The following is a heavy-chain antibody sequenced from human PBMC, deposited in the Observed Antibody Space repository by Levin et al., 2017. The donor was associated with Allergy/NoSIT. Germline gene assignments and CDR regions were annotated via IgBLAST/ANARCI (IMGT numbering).Heavy chain of an antibody. Sequence: GGSLRLSCAASEFTFSLYSMNWVRQAPGKGLEWVAFISSGSSYIKYADSVKGRFTISRDKGKNQVSLQLTSLRAADTAVYYCARGGHCRSTGGQLDEDYYYGMEVWGQGTTVSVSS. V-gene: IGHV3-21*04. CDR1: EFTFSLYS. CDR3: ARGGHCRSTGGQLDEDYYYGMEV. CDR2: ISSGSSYI. J-gene: IGHJ6*02. D-gene: IGHD2-2*01.